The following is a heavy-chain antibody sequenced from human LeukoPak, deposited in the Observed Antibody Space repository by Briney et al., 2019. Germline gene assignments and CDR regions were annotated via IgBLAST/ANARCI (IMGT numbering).Heavy chain of an antibody. CDR2: IYHSGNT. CDR3: ARRFLSTPYFFDY. D-gene: IGHD2-2*01. CDR1: GGSISSGDYY. J-gene: IGHJ4*02. V-gene: IGHV4-30-2*01. Sequence: SQTLSLTCTVSGGSISSGDYYWSWIRQPPGKGLEWIGYIYHSGNTYYNPSLESRVTISVDRSKNQFSLKLSSVTAADTAVYYCARRFLSTPYFFDYWGQGTLVTVSS.